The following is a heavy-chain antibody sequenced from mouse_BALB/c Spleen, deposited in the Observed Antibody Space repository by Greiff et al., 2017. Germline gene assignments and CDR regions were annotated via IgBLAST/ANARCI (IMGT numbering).Heavy chain of an antibody. CDR2: ISYSGRT. J-gene: IGHJ3*01. Sequence: EVQLQQSGPGLVKPSQSLSLTCTVTGYSITSDYAWNWIRQFPGNKLEWMGYISYSGRTSYNPSLKSRISITRDTSKNQFFLQLNSVTTEDTATYYCARDEITTGFAYWGQGTLVTVSA. CDR3: ARDEITTGFAY. CDR1: GYSITSDYA. V-gene: IGHV3-2*02. D-gene: IGHD2-4*01.